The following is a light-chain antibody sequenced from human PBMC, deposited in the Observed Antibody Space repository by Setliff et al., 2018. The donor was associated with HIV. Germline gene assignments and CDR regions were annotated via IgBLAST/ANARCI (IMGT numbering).Light chain of an antibody. CDR2: QAT. CDR1: NSDVGGSRY. CDR3: CSNTGSNTYV. V-gene: IGLV2-14*01. J-gene: IGLJ1*01. Sequence: QSVLTQPASVSGFPGQSLSISYTGTNSDVGGSRYVSWYQHYPGRAPKLLIYQATKRPSGVSNRFSGSKSGNTASLTISGLQAEDEADYYCCSNTGSNTYVFGSGTKVTVL.